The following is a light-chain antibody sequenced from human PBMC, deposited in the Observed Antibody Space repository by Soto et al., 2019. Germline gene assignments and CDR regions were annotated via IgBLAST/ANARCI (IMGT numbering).Light chain of an antibody. J-gene: IGKJ5*01. V-gene: IGKV3-11*01. Sequence: EIVLTQSPDTLSLSPGEISTLACRASQSFSGHLAWYQQKPGQAPRLLIYDASKRATGIPARSSGSGFGTDFTLTISSLEPEDFAVYYCQQRSDWPPITFGQGTRLEIK. CDR3: QQRSDWPPIT. CDR2: DAS. CDR1: QSFSGH.